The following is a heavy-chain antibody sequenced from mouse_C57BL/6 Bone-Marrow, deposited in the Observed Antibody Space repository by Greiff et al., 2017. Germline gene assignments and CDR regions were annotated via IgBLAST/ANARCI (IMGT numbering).Heavy chain of an antibody. CDR2: IYPRSGNT. D-gene: IGHD3-3*01. V-gene: IGHV1-81*01. CDR3: ATRAYISSEGD. CDR1: GYTFTSYG. J-gene: IGHJ2*01. Sequence: QVQLQQSGAELARPGASVKLSCKASGYTFTSYGISWVKQRTGQGLEWIGEIYPRSGNTNYNEKFKGKATLTVDKSSSTAYMQLRSLTSEDSAVYFFATRAYISSEGDWGQGTTLTVSS.